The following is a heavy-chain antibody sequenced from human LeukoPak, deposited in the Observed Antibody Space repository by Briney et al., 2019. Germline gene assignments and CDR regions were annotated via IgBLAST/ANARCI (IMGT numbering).Heavy chain of an antibody. V-gene: IGHV1-8*01. Sequence: ASVKVSCKASGYTFTSYDFNWVRQATGQGPEWMGWMNPNSGNTGYAQKFQGRVTITADGSTSTAYMELSSLRSEDTAVYYCAREPRLIAVAGEHYYYYGMDVWGQGTTVTVSS. CDR1: GYTFTSYD. CDR2: MNPNSGNT. CDR3: AREPRLIAVAGEHYYYYGMDV. J-gene: IGHJ6*02. D-gene: IGHD6-19*01.